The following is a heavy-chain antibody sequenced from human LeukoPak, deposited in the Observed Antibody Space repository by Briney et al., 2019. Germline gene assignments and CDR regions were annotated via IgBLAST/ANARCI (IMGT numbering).Heavy chain of an antibody. J-gene: IGHJ4*02. D-gene: IGHD5-12*01. V-gene: IGHV4-59*01. CDR1: GGSISTYY. CDR3: ARGGGYASPIGY. CDR2: IYHSGST. Sequence: SETLSLTCTLSGGSISTYYWSWIRQPPGKGLEWIGYIYHSGSTNYNPSLKSRVTISVDTSKNQFSLKLSSVTAADTAVYYCARGGGYASPIGYWDQGALVTVSS.